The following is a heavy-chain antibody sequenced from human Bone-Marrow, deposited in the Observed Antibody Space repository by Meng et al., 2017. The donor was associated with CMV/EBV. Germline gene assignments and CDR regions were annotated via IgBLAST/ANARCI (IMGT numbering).Heavy chain of an antibody. CDR2: IYYSGST. CDR3: ARAPGTIFGVVTFDY. V-gene: IGHV4-61*01. J-gene: IGHJ4*02. CDR1: GGSVSSGSYY. D-gene: IGHD3-3*01. Sequence: SETLSLTCTVSGGSVSSGSYYWSWIRQPPGKGLEWIGYIYYSGSTNYNPSLKSRVTISVDTSKNQFSLKLSSVTAADTAVYYCARAPGTIFGVVTFDYWGQGTLVTVSS.